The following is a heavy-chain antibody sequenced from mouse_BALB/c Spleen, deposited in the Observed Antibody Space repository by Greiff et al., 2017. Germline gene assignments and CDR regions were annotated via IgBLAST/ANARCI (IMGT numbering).Heavy chain of an antibody. CDR2: INPDNGAT. CDR3: ARGGFTTAKGYAMDY. D-gene: IGHD1-2*01. J-gene: IGHJ4*01. CDR1: GYSFTGYY. V-gene: IGHV1-31*01. Sequence: VQLQQSGPELVKPGASVKISCTASGYSFTGYYMHWVKQSHVKSLEWIGRINPDNGATSYNQNFKDKASLTVDKSSSTAYMELHSLTSEDSAVYYCARGGFTTAKGYAMDYWGQGTSVTVSS.